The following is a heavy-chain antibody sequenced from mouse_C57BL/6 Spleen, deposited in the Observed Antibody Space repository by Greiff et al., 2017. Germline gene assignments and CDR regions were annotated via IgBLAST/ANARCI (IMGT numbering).Heavy chain of an antibody. CDR1: GYTFTSYW. CDR3: ARGGNYVRYFDV. Sequence: VQLQQPGTELVKPGASVKLSCKASGYTFTSYWMHWVKQRPGQGLVWIGNINPSNGGTNYNEKFKSKATLTVDKSSSTAYMQLSSLTSEDSAVYYCARGGNYVRYFDVWGTGTTVTVSS. CDR2: INPSNGGT. J-gene: IGHJ1*03. V-gene: IGHV1-53*01. D-gene: IGHD2-1*01.